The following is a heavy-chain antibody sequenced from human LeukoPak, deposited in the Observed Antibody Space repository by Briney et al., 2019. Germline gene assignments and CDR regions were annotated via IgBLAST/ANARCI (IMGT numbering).Heavy chain of an antibody. D-gene: IGHD3-10*01. CDR2: VSAYNGNT. J-gene: IGHJ4*02. Sequence: ASGKVSRKGSGYTLTSYGISWVRQAPGQRLEWMGWVSAYNGNTNYAQKLQGRVTMTTDTSTSTAYMELRSLRSDDTAVYYCARSLGITMVRGVIPPGDYWGQGALVTVSS. V-gene: IGHV1-18*01. CDR1: GYTLTSYG. CDR3: ARSLGITMVRGVIPPGDY.